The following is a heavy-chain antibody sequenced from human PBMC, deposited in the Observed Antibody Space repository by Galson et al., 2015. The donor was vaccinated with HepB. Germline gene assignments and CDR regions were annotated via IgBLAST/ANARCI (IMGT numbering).Heavy chain of an antibody. CDR2: ISSRSTYT. CDR3: ARDLSGFDSAHLDS. Sequence: SLRLSCAASGFTFSSFSMNWVRQAPGKGLEWVSSISSRSTYTYYADSVKGRFTISRDNAKNSLYLQMNSLRADDTAVYFCARDLSGFDSAHLDSWGQGTLVTVSP. J-gene: IGHJ4*02. V-gene: IGHV3-21*01. D-gene: IGHD5-12*01. CDR1: GFTFSSFS.